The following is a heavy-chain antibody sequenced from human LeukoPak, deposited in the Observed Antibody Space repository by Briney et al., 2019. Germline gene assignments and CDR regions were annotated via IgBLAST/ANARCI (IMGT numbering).Heavy chain of an antibody. D-gene: IGHD1-26*01. Sequence: GGSLRLSCAASGFPFSNYAMSWVRQAPGKGLVWVSRINSDGSSTSYADSVKGRFTISRDNAKNTLYLQMNSLRAEDTAVYYCARRGASTGAFDIWGQGTMVTVSS. V-gene: IGHV3-74*01. CDR1: GFPFSNYA. J-gene: IGHJ3*02. CDR2: INSDGSST. CDR3: ARRGASTGAFDI.